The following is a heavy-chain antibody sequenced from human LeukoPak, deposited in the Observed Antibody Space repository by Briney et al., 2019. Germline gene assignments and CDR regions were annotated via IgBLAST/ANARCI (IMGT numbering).Heavy chain of an antibody. Sequence: GGSLRLSCAASGFTFSSYSMNWVRQAPGKGLEWVSSISSSSSYIYYADSVKGRFTISRDNSKNTLYLQMNSLRAEDTAVYYCAKDGDQTGTTYFDYWGQGTLVTVSS. CDR2: ISSSSSYI. CDR3: AKDGDQTGTTYFDY. D-gene: IGHD1-1*01. V-gene: IGHV3-21*01. J-gene: IGHJ4*02. CDR1: GFTFSSYS.